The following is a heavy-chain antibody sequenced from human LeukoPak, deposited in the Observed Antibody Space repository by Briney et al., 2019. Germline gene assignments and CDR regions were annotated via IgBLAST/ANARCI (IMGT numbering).Heavy chain of an antibody. CDR1: GGSISSGGYS. CDR2: IYHSGST. V-gene: IGHV4-30-2*01. J-gene: IGHJ5*02. D-gene: IGHD2-2*01. Sequence: SETLSLTCAVSGGSISSGGYSWSRIRQPPGKGLEWIGYIYHSGSTCYNPSLKSRVTISVDRSKNQFSLKLSSVTAADTAVYYCARVRYCSSTSCYGAWFDPWGQGTLVTVSS. CDR3: ARVRYCSSTSCYGAWFDP.